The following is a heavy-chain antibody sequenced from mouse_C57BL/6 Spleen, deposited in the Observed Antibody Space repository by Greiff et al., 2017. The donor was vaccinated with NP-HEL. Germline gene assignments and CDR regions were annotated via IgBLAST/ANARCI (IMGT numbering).Heavy chain of an antibody. Sequence: EVKLVESGGGLVQPGGSMKLSCVASGFTFSNYWMNWVRQSPEKGLEWVAQIRLKSDNYATHYAESVKGRFTISRDDSKSSVYLQMNNVRAEDTGIYYCTGPNWDLFDYWGQGTTLTVSS. V-gene: IGHV6-3*01. D-gene: IGHD4-1*01. CDR2: IRLKSDNYAT. CDR3: TGPNWDLFDY. CDR1: GFTFSNYW. J-gene: IGHJ2*01.